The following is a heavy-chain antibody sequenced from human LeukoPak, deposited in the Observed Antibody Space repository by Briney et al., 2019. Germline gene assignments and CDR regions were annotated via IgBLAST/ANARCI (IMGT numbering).Heavy chain of an antibody. CDR2: INHSGST. CDR3: ARLGITMVRGVIIEDDAFDI. CDR1: GGSFSGYY. V-gene: IGHV4-34*01. Sequence: PSETLSLTCAVSGGSFSGYYWSWIRQPPGEGLEWIGEINHSGSTYYNPSLKSRVTISLDTSKSQFSLKLSSVTAADTAVYYCARLGITMVRGVIIEDDAFDIWGQGTMVTVSS. D-gene: IGHD3-10*01. J-gene: IGHJ3*02.